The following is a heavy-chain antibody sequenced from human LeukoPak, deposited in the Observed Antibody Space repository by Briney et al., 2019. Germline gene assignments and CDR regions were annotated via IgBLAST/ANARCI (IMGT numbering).Heavy chain of an antibody. CDR1: GYTFTGYY. V-gene: IGHV1-2*02. CDR3: ARDGYYDILIDYYYYGMDV. CDR2: INPNSGGT. D-gene: IGHD3-9*01. J-gene: IGHJ6*02. Sequence: ASVKVSCKASGYTFTGYYMHWVRQAPGQGLEWMGWINPNSGGTNYAQKFQGRVTMTRDTSISTAYMELSRLRSDDTAVYYCARDGYYDILIDYYYYGMDVWGQGTTVTVS.